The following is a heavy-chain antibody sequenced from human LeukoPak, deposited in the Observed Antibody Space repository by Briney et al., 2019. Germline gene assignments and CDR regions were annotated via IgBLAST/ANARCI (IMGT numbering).Heavy chain of an antibody. V-gene: IGHV1-3*03. J-gene: IGHJ3*02. D-gene: IGHD1-26*01. CDR1: GYTFTSYA. Sequence: GASVKVSCKASGYTFTSYAMHWVRQAPGQRLEWMGWINAGNGNTKYSQEFQGRVTITRDTSASTAYMELSSLRSEDTAVYYCATVRGSYHAFDIWGQGTMVTVSS. CDR2: INAGNGNT. CDR3: ATVRGSYHAFDI.